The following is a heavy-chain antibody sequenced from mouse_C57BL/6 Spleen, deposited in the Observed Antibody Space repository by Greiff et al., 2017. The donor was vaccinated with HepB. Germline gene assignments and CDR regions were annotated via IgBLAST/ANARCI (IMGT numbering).Heavy chain of an antibody. V-gene: IGHV1-53*01. J-gene: IGHJ3*01. D-gene: IGHD2-2*01. CDR2: INPSNGGT. CDR3: ARSEEGYMGFAY. CDR1: GYTFTSYW. Sequence: QVQLQQPGTELVKPGSSVKLSCKASGYTFTSYWLHWVKQRPGQGLEWIGNINPSNGGTNYNEKFKSKATLTVDKSSSTAYMQLSSLTSEDSAVYYCARSEEGYMGFAYWGQGTLVTVSA.